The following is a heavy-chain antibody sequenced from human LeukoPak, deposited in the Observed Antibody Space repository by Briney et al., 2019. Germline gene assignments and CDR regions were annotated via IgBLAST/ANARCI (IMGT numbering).Heavy chain of an antibody. CDR3: ARNGQLADFDY. Sequence: SETLSLTCAVYGGSFSGYYWSWIRQPPGKGLEWIGEINHSGSTNYNPSLKSRVTISVDTSKNQFSLKLSSVTAADTAVYYCARNGQLADFDYWGQGTLVTVSS. J-gene: IGHJ4*02. D-gene: IGHD6-13*01. CDR2: INHSGST. V-gene: IGHV4-34*01. CDR1: GGSFSGYY.